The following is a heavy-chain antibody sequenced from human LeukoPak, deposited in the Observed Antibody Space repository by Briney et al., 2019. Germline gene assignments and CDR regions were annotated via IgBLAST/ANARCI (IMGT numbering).Heavy chain of an antibody. V-gene: IGHV3-7*04. D-gene: IGHD4-17*01. Sequence: GGSLRLSCAASGFTFSGYWMTWVCQAPGKGLEWVANIKQDGSEKYYVDSVKGRFTISRDNAKNSLYLQMNSLRAEDTAVYYCARDHGDYAHDYWGQGTLVTVSS. CDR2: IKQDGSEK. CDR3: ARDHGDYAHDY. J-gene: IGHJ4*02. CDR1: GFTFSGYW.